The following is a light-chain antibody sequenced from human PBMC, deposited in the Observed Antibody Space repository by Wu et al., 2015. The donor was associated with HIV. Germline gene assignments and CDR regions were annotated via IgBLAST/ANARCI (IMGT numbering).Light chain of an antibody. CDR3: QQYYSYPTS. Sequence: IRITQSPSSLSASTGDRVTITCRASQGISSYLAWYQQKPGKAPKLLIYAASTLQSGVPSRFSGSGSGTDFTLTISCLQSEDFATYYCQQYYSYPTSFGQGTKLEIK. CDR2: AAS. CDR1: QGISSY. V-gene: IGKV1-8*01. J-gene: IGKJ2*03.